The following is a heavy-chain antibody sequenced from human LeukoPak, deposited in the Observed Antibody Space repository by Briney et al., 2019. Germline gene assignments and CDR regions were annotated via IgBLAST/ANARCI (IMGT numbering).Heavy chain of an antibody. V-gene: IGHV3-15*01. Sequence: GGSLRLSCAASGFTFSNAWMNWVRQAPGKGLEWVGHIKSKTDGGTTDYAAPVKGRFTILRDDSKNTLYLQMNSLKTEDTALYYCTTDILTGNFDYWGQGTLVTVSS. CDR2: IKSKTDGGTT. D-gene: IGHD3-9*01. J-gene: IGHJ4*02. CDR3: TTDILTGNFDY. CDR1: GFTFSNAW.